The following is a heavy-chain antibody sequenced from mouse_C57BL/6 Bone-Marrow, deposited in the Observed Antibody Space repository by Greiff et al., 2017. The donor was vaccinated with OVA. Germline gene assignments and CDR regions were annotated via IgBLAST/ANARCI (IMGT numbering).Heavy chain of an antibody. CDR1: GYTFTSYW. CDR3: ARRYSNYVAWFAY. CDR2: IDPSDSYT. D-gene: IGHD2-5*01. J-gene: IGHJ3*01. Sequence: QVQLQQSGAELVMPGASVKLSCKASGYTFTSYWMHWVKQRPGQGLEWIGEIDPSDSYTNYNQKFKGKSTLTVDKSSSTTYMQLSILTSEDSAVYYCARRYSNYVAWFAYWGQGTLVTVSA. V-gene: IGHV1-69*01.